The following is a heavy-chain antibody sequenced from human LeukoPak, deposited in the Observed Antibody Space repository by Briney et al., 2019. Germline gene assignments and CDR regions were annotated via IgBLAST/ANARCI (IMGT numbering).Heavy chain of an antibody. V-gene: IGHV3-30*02. J-gene: IGHJ5*02. CDR2: IHYDGTNE. CDR3: VYSGFDP. D-gene: IGHD2-21*01. CDR1: GFTFSSYG. Sequence: GGSLRLSCAASGFTFSSYGMHWVRQAPGKGLEWVAFIHYDGTNEYYADSVKGRFTISRDNFKNTLSLQMNGLIVEDTALYYCVYSGFDPWGQGTLVTVSS.